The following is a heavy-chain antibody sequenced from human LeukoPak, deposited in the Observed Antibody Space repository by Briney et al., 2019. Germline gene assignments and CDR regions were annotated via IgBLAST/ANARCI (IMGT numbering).Heavy chain of an antibody. CDR1: GGSFSGYY. CDR3: ARGVGYDDTTGTYYGFFDY. D-gene: IGHD3-9*01. V-gene: IGHV4-34*01. CDR2: INHSGST. J-gene: IGHJ4*02. Sequence: SETLSLTCAVYGGSFSGYYWSWIRQPPGKGLEWIGEINHSGSTNYNPSLKSRVAISVDTSKNQFSLKLSSVTAADTAVYYCARGVGYDDTTGTYYGFFDYWGQGTLVTVSS.